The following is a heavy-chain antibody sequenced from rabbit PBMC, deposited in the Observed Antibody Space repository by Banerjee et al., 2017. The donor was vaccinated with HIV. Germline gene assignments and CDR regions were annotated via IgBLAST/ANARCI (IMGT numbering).Heavy chain of an antibody. D-gene: IGHD7-1*01. J-gene: IGHJ3*01. Sequence: QEQLEESGGGLVKPEGSLTLTCKASGIDFSSSYWICWVRQAPGKGPEWIACIDADSSGSTYYASWAKGRFSISKSSSTTVTLQMTSLTAADMATYFCARDWGAGYAGYGVTRLDLWGPGTLVTVS. CDR3: ARDWGAGYAGYGVTRLDL. CDR2: IDADSSGST. V-gene: IGHV1S45*01. CDR1: GIDFSSSYW.